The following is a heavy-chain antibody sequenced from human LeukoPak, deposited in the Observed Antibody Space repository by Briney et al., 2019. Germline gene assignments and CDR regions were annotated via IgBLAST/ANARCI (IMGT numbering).Heavy chain of an antibody. D-gene: IGHD2-2*02. CDR2: ISSSSSYI. CDR1: GFTFSSYS. Sequence: GGSLRPSCAASGFTFSSYSMNWVRQAPGKGLEWVSSISSSSSYIYYADSVKGRFTISRDNAKNSLYLQMNSLRAEDTAVYYCARDHCSSTSCYTTYNWFDPWGQGTLVTVSS. CDR3: ARDHCSSTSCYTTYNWFDP. V-gene: IGHV3-21*01. J-gene: IGHJ5*02.